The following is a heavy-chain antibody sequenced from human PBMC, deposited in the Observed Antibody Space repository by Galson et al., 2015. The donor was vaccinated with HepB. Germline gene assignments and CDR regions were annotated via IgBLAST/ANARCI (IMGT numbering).Heavy chain of an antibody. CDR3: AASSGWPRYNWFDP. V-gene: IGHV1-46*04. CDR2: INPSGGST. CDR1: GYTFTNYY. D-gene: IGHD6-19*01. J-gene: IGHJ5*02. Sequence: QSGAEVKKPGTSVKVSCKASGYTFTNYYMHWVRQAPGQGLEWMGIINPSGGSTSYAQKLQGRVTMTRDTSTSTVYMELSSLRSEDTAVYYCAASSGWPRYNWFDPWGQGTLVTVSS.